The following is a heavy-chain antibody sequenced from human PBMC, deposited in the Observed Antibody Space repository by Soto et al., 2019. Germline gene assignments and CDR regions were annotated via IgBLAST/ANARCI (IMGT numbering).Heavy chain of an antibody. CDR2: LIPIFGTA. Sequence: QVQLVQSGAEVKKPGSSVKVSCKASGGTFSSYAISWVRQAPGQVLEWMGGLIPIFGTANYAQKFQGRVTITADESTSTAYMELSSRRSEDTAVYYCARDFRPGSGSVVFDPWGQGTLVTVSS. CDR1: GGTFSSYA. V-gene: IGHV1-69*01. D-gene: IGHD6-19*01. CDR3: ARDFRPGSGSVVFDP. J-gene: IGHJ5*02.